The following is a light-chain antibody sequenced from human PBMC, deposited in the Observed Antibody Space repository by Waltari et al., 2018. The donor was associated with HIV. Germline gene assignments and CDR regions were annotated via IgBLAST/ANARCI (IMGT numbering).Light chain of an antibody. J-gene: IGLJ1*01. CDR1: SPNIDNDN. CDR3: VGWDSSLSAYV. V-gene: IGLV1-47*01. Sequence: HSLLTQPPSASGPPGPTVPLTCSATSPNIDNDNVYWYQQLPGMTPKLLIYTNFLRPSGVPDRFAASKSGTSASLTISGLRSADEADYYCVGWDSSLSAYVFGAGTKVAVL. CDR2: TNF.